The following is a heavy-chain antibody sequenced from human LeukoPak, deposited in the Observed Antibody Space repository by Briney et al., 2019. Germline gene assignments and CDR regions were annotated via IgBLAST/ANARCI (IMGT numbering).Heavy chain of an antibody. CDR2: ISSSGSTI. V-gene: IGHV3-11*04. CDR3: ARVGGGSTRYKRWFDP. J-gene: IGHJ5*02. D-gene: IGHD1-1*01. CDR1: GFTFSDYY. Sequence: GGSLRLSCAASGFTFSDYYVSWIRQAPGKGLGWVSYISSSGSTIYYADSVKGRFTISRDNAKNSLYLQMNSLRAEDTAVYYCARVGGGSTRYKRWFDPWGQGTLVTVSS.